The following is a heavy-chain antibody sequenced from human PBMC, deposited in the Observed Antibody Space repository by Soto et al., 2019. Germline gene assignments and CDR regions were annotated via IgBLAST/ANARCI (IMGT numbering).Heavy chain of an antibody. CDR2: IYHAGSV. V-gene: IGHV4-38-2*01. J-gene: IGHJ6*02. CDR3: ARTFDYFGMDV. Sequence: SETLSLTCAVSGYSIASGYYWAWIRQSPGKGLEWIGSIYHAGSVYYNPSLNSRVAVSLDTSKNHFSLKLTSVTAADTAVYYCARTFDYFGMDVWGQGTTVTVSS. CDR1: GYSIASGYY.